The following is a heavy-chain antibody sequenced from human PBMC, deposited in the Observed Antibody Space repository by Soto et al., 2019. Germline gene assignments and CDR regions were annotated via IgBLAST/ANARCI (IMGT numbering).Heavy chain of an antibody. CDR3: AKDLRISYYDSSGYFGMEAFDI. Sequence: GGSLRLSCAASGFTFSSYAMSWVRQAPGKGLEWVSAISGSGGSTYYADSVKGRFTISRDNSKNTLYLQMNSLRAEDTAVYYCAKDLRISYYDSSGYFGMEAFDIWGQGTMVTVSS. V-gene: IGHV3-23*01. CDR1: GFTFSSYA. J-gene: IGHJ3*02. D-gene: IGHD3-22*01. CDR2: ISGSGGST.